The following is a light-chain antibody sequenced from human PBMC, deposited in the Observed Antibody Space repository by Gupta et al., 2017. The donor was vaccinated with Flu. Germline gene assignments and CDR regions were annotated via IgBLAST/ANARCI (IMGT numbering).Light chain of an antibody. CDR1: QSVSRD. V-gene: IGKV3-15*01. Sequence: VTLSVSPGERATLACRASQSVSRDVDWYQQKPCQAPRLLIYGASTRATGIPARFSGSGSGTEFTLTISSRQSEDFAVYHCQQYHNWPPVTFGQGTKVEIK. J-gene: IGKJ1*01. CDR3: QQYHNWPPVT. CDR2: GAS.